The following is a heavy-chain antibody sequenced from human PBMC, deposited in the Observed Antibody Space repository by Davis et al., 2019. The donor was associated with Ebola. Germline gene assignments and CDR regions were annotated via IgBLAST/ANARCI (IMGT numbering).Heavy chain of an antibody. CDR3: ARESSHAFDI. CDR2: KRYNEIKK. CDR1: EITLRDYA. Sequence: PGGSLRLSCTSSEITLRDYAMHWVRQAPGKGLEWLTFKRYNEIKKYYADSVQGRFTVSRDDSSNTMFLQMDRLRGEDTAVYFCARESSHAFDIWGQGTFVTVSS. J-gene: IGHJ3*02. V-gene: IGHV3-30*02.